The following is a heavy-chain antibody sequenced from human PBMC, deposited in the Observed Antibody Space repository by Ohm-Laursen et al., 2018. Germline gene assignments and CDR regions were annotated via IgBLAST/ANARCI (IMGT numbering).Heavy chain of an antibody. CDR2: ISSSGSTI. J-gene: IGHJ4*02. CDR1: GFTFSSYE. V-gene: IGHV3-48*03. D-gene: IGHD2-15*01. Sequence: GSLRLSCTAPGFTFSSYEMNWVRQAPGKGLEWVSYISSSGSTIYYADSVKGRFTISRDNAKNSLYLQMNSLRAEDTAVYYCARACSGGSCWDYWGQGTLVTVSS. CDR3: ARACSGGSCWDY.